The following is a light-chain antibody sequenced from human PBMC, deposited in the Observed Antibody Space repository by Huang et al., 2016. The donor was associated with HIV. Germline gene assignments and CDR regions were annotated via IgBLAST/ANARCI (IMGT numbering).Light chain of an antibody. V-gene: IGKV1-8*01. Sequence: AIRIIQSPSSLSASTGDRVNITCRASQDISSYLAWYQQKSGKAPKFLIHAAYTLQSGVPARFSGSVSGTDFSLTINCLQSEDFATYYCQQYYNYPPTFGQGTRLDI. J-gene: IGKJ5*01. CDR1: QDISSY. CDR3: QQYYNYPPT. CDR2: AAY.